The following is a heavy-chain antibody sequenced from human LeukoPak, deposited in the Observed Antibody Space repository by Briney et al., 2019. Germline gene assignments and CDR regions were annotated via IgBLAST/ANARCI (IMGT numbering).Heavy chain of an antibody. CDR3: ARSYSSTWYSYYYYMDV. V-gene: IGHV1-2*02. CDR1: GYTFTGYY. D-gene: IGHD6-13*01. Sequence: GASVKVSCKASGYTFTGYYMHWVRQAPGQGLEWMGWINPNSGGTNYAQKFQGRVTMTTDTSTNTAYMELRSLRSDDTAAYYCARSYSSTWYSYYYYMDVWGKGTTVTVSS. CDR2: INPNSGGT. J-gene: IGHJ6*03.